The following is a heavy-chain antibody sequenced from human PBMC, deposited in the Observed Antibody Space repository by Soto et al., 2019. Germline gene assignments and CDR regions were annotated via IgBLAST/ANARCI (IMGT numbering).Heavy chain of an antibody. V-gene: IGHV3-30-3*01. Sequence: GGSLRLSCAASGFTFSSYAMHWVRQAPGKGLEWVAVISYDGSNKYYADSVKGRFTISRDNSKNTLYLQMNSLRAEDTAVYYCARVAVGTKVGDYYSGMDVWGQGTTVTVSS. D-gene: IGHD6-13*01. CDR1: GFTFSSYA. CDR2: ISYDGSNK. J-gene: IGHJ6*02. CDR3: ARVAVGTKVGDYYSGMDV.